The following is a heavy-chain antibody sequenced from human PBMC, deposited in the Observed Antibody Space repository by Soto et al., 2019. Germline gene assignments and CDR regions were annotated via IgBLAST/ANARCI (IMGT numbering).Heavy chain of an antibody. CDR1: GFTFSSYA. CDR3: ASRRGGYYGDYQTEIDY. V-gene: IGHV3-30-3*01. J-gene: IGHJ4*02. CDR2: ISYDGSNK. Sequence: ESGGGVVQPGRSLRLSCAASGFTFSSYAMHWVRQAPGKGLEWVAVISYDGSNKYYADSVKGRFTISRDNSKNTLYLQMNSLRAEDTAVYYCASRRGGYYGDYQTEIDYWGQGTLVTVSS. D-gene: IGHD4-17*01.